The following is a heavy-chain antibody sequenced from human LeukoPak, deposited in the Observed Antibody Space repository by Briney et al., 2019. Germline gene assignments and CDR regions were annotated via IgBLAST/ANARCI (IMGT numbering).Heavy chain of an antibody. J-gene: IGHJ4*02. CDR2: INHSGST. V-gene: IGHV4-34*01. CDR1: GGSFSGYY. Sequence: KPSETLSLTCAVYGGSFSGYYWSWIRQPPGKGLEWIGEINHSGSTNYNPSLKSRVTISVDTSKNQFSLKLSSVTAADTAVYYCARHTYYYDSSGYYFDYWGQGTLVTVSS. CDR3: ARHTYYYDSSGYYFDY. D-gene: IGHD3-22*01.